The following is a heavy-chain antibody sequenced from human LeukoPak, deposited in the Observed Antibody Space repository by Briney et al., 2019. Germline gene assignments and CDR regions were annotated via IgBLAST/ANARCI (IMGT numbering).Heavy chain of an antibody. V-gene: IGHV3-21*01. D-gene: IGHD3-22*01. CDR3: ARDRRSAGSSGYYDY. CDR1: GFTFSSYS. CDR2: ISSSSSYI. J-gene: IGHJ4*02. Sequence: PGGSLRLSCAASGFTFSSYSMNWVRQAPGKGLEWVSSISSSSSYIYYADSVKGRFTISRDNAKSSLYLQMNSLRAEDTAVYYCARDRRSAGSSGYYDYWGQGTLVTVSS.